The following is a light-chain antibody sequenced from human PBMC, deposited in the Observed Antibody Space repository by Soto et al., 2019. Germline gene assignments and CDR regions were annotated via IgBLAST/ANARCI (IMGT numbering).Light chain of an antibody. V-gene: IGKV3-20*01. CDR3: QQYHIWPSWT. CDR2: GAS. Sequence: EIVLTQSPGTLSLSPGERATLSCRASQSVSSTYLAWYQQKPGQAPRLLIYGASSRATDIPDRFSGSGSGTDFTLTISSLQSEDFAVYFCQQYHIWPSWTFGQGTKVELK. J-gene: IGKJ1*01. CDR1: QSVSSTY.